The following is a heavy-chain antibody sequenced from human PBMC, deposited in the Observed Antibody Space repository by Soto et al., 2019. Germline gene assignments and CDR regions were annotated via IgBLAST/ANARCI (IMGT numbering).Heavy chain of an antibody. Sequence: ASVKVSCKASGYTFTSYGISWVRQAPGQGLEWMGWISAYNGSTSYAQKFQGRVTMTRDTSTSTVYMELSSLRSEDTAVYYCARFYCSGGSCYGRDYFDYWGQGTLVTVSS. CDR3: ARFYCSGGSCYGRDYFDY. J-gene: IGHJ4*02. V-gene: IGHV1-18*01. CDR2: ISAYNGST. D-gene: IGHD2-15*01. CDR1: GYTFTSYG.